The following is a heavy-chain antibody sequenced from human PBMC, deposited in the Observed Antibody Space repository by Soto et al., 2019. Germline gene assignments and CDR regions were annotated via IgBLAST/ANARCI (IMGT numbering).Heavy chain of an antibody. Sequence: SETLSLTCAVSGGPINSGGYSWSWIRQPPGKGLEWIGYIYHSGSTYKNPSLKSRVTISVDTSKNQFSLKLTSVTAADTAVYYWARGGYLNGMDVWGQGTTVTVSS. D-gene: IGHD6-13*01. CDR3: ARGGYLNGMDV. V-gene: IGHV4-30-2*01. J-gene: IGHJ6*02. CDR2: IYHSGST. CDR1: GGPINSGGYS.